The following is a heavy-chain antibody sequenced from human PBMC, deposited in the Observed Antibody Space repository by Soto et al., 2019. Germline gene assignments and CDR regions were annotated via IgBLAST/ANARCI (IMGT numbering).Heavy chain of an antibody. CDR3: ARTSASGPRFDY. D-gene: IGHD2-2*01. Sequence: QVQLQESGPGLVKPSGTLSLTCAVAGGSISTSNWWRWVRQPPGKGLEWIGEVYHSGSTNYNLSSKSRVAMSANKSKNQFYLKLNSVTAADTDLYYCARTSASGPRFDYWGQGSLVTVSS. V-gene: IGHV4-4*02. CDR1: GGSISTSNW. CDR2: VYHSGST. J-gene: IGHJ4*02.